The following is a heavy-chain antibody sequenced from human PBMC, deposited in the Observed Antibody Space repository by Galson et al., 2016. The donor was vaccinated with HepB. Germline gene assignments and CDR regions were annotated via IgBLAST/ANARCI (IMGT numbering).Heavy chain of an antibody. CDR1: GFTFSIYD. D-gene: IGHD5-12*01. CDR3: VRDGGYSGYETYGMDV. V-gene: IGHV3-13*01. Sequence: SLRLSCAASGFTFSIYDMHWVRLPIGKSLEWVSLIGASGNTHYAGSVKGRFTISRENAKNSLYLQMHSLTAGDTAVYYCVRDGGYSGYETYGMDVWGRGTRVTVAS. J-gene: IGHJ6*04. CDR2: IGASGNT.